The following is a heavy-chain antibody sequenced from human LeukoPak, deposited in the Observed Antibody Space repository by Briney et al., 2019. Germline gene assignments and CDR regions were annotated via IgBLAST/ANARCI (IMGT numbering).Heavy chain of an antibody. CDR3: AKDSASYGRFDY. Sequence: GGSLRLSCAASGFTFTNYAMSWVRQAPGTGLEWVSVISGSGSSTYYADSVKGRFTISRDDSKNTLYLQMNSLRAEDTAVYFCAKDSASYGRFDYWGQGTLVTVSS. D-gene: IGHD5-18*01. CDR2: ISGSGSST. J-gene: IGHJ4*02. V-gene: IGHV3-23*01. CDR1: GFTFTNYA.